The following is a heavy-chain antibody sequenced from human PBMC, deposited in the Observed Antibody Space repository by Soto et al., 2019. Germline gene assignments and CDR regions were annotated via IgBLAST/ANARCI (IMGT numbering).Heavy chain of an antibody. D-gene: IGHD6-19*01. V-gene: IGHV1-69*13. CDR2: IIPIFGTA. J-gene: IGHJ5*02. CDR1: GGTFSSYA. CDR3: EREGSSGGVGNWFDP. Sequence: SGKVSFRASGGTFSSYAISWVRQAPGQGLEWMGGIIPIFGTANYAQKFQGRVTITADESTSTAYMELSSLRSEDTAVYYCEREGSSGGVGNWFDPWGQGTLVTVYS.